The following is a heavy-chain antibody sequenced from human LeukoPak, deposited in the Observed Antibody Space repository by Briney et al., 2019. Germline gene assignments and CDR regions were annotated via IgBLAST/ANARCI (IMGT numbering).Heavy chain of an antibody. CDR1: GFTFSSYA. J-gene: IGHJ4*02. CDR3: AKNKEGAGPYYFDY. D-gene: IGHD1-26*01. V-gene: IGHV3-23*01. CDR2: ISDSGGST. Sequence: GGSLRLSCAASGFTFSSYAMNWVRQAPGKGLEWVSTISDSGGSTYYADSVKGRFTLSRDNSKNTLYLQMNSLRAEDTAVYCCAKNKEGAGPYYFDYWGQGTLVPVSS.